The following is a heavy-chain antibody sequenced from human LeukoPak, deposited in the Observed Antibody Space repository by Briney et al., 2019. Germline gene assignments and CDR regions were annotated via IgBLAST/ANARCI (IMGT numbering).Heavy chain of an antibody. CDR3: ARADCSSASCYRSYYYYMDV. D-gene: IGHD2-2*02. CDR2: IYYSGST. J-gene: IGHJ6*03. Sequence: SETLSLTCTVSGGSISSYYWSWIRQPPGKGLEWIGYIYYSGSTNYNPSLNSRVTISVDTSKNQFSLKLSSVTAADTAVYYCARADCSSASCYRSYYYYMDVWGKGTTVTVSS. CDR1: GGSISSYY. V-gene: IGHV4-59*01.